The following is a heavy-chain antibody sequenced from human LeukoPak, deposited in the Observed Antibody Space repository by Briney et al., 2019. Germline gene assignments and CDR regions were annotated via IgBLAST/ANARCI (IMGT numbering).Heavy chain of an antibody. CDR2: ISYDGSNK. Sequence: GSLRLSCAASGFTFSSYAMLWVRQAPGKGLEWVAVISYDGSNKYYADSVKGRFTISRDNSENTLYLQMNSLRAEDTAVYYCAPAPTYYDFWSGYYDYWGQGTLVTVSS. CDR1: GFTFSSYA. V-gene: IGHV3-30-3*01. CDR3: APAPTYYDFWSGYYDY. J-gene: IGHJ4*02. D-gene: IGHD3-3*01.